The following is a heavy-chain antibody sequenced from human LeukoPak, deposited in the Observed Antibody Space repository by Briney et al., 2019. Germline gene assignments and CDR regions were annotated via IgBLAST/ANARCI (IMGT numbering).Heavy chain of an antibody. CDR2: ISGTYATT. Sequence: GGSLRLSCAASGFTFTNYAMTWVRQAPGKGLEWVSSISGTYATTYYTDSVKGRCTISRDNSKNTVYLQLNNLRAEDTAVYFCVRHDSFIPFWGQGTLVTVSS. J-gene: IGHJ4*02. V-gene: IGHV3-23*01. CDR3: VRHDSFIPF. CDR1: GFTFTNYA. D-gene: IGHD2-21*01.